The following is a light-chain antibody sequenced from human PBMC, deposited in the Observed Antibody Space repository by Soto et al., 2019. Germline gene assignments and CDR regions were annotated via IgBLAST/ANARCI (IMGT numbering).Light chain of an antibody. CDR1: QSVLYSSNNKNY. CDR3: QQYYSVPFT. J-gene: IGKJ3*01. Sequence: DIVMTQSPDSLAVSLGERATINCKSSQSVLYSSNNKNYLAWYQQKPGQPPKLLIYWASTRESGVPDRFSGSGYGTDFTLTISSLQAEDVAVYYCQQYYSVPFTFGPGTKVDIK. CDR2: WAS. V-gene: IGKV4-1*01.